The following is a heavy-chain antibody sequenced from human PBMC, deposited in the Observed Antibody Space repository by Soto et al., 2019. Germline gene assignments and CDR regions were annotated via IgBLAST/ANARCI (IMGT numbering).Heavy chain of an antibody. V-gene: IGHV1-24*01. CDR3: ATPAVLWFGESRPPHFAFDY. CDR2: FDPEDGET. J-gene: IGHJ4*02. Sequence: GASVKVSCKVSGYTLTELSMHWVRQAPGKGLEWMGGFDPEDGETIYAQKFQGRVTMTEDTSTDTAYMELSSLRSEDTAVYYCATPAVLWFGESRPPHFAFDYWGQGTLVTRLL. CDR1: GYTLTELS. D-gene: IGHD3-10*01.